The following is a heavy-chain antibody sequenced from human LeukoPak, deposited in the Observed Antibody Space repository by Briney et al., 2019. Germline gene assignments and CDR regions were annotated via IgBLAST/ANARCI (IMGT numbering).Heavy chain of an antibody. Sequence: GGSLRLSCAASGFTCSSYSMNWVRQAPGKGLEWVSSITTGSNFIYYADSVKGRFTISRDNAKNSLYLQMNSLRAEDTAVYYCARGGLQCDYWGQGTLVTVSS. CDR1: GFTCSSYS. CDR3: ARGGLQCDY. J-gene: IGHJ4*02. V-gene: IGHV3-21*01. D-gene: IGHD2-15*01. CDR2: ITTGSNFI.